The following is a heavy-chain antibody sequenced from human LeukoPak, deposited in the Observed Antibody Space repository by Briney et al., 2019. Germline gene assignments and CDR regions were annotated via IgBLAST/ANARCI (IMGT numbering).Heavy chain of an antibody. CDR1: RFTFSSYS. CDR2: ISSSSSTI. V-gene: IGHV3-48*01. J-gene: IGHJ4*02. D-gene: IGHD3-22*01. Sequence: SGGSLRLSCAASRFTFSSYSMNWVRQAPGKGLEWVSYISSSSSTIYYADSVKGRFTISRDNAKNSLYLQMNSLRAEDTAVYYCARLDGYDSSGRDWGQGTLVTVSS. CDR3: ARLDGYDSSGRD.